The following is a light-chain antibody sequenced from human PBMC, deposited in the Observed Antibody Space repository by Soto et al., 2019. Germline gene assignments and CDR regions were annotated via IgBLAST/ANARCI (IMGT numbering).Light chain of an antibody. CDR3: QQRSNWQIT. J-gene: IGKJ5*01. CDR1: QSISSW. Sequence: DIQMTQSPSTLSASVGDRVTITCRASQSISSWLAWYQQKPGKAPKLLIYDASNLESGVPSRFSGSGSGTDFTLTISRLEPEDFAVYYCQQRSNWQITFGQGTRLAI. V-gene: IGKV1-5*01. CDR2: DAS.